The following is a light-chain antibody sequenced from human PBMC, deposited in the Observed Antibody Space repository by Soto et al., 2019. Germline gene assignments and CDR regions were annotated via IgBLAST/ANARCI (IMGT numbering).Light chain of an antibody. J-gene: IGLJ3*02. Sequence: QSALTQPASVSGSPGQWITISCTGTSSDVGAYNYVSWYQQHPGNAHKLMIYEVSNQSSVFSHRFAGSWSSNTASLTISGLQAEEAYYYYGFSYASRSAWVFGGGTKLTVL. CDR1: SSDVGAYNY. CDR2: EVS. V-gene: IGLV2-14*01. CDR3: FSYASRSAWV.